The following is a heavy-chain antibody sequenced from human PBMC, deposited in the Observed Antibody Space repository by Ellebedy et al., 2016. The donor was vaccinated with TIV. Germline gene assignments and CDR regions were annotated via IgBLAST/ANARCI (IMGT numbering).Heavy chain of an antibody. V-gene: IGHV3-11*05. J-gene: IGHJ3*02. CDR2: ISSSSSYT. CDR3: ARENRLRMDYDSSGYEGAFDI. D-gene: IGHD3-22*01. CDR1: RFTFSDYY. Sequence: GESLKISCAASRFTFSDYYMSWIRQAPGKGLEWVSYISSSSSYTNYADSVKGRFTISRDNAKNSLYPQMNSLRAEDTAVYYCARENRLRMDYDSSGYEGAFDIWGQGTMVTVSS.